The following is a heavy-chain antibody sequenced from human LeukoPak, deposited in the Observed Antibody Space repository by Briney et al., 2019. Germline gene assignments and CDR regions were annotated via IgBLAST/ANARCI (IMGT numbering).Heavy chain of an antibody. J-gene: IGHJ4*02. CDR1: GFTFSSYA. CDR3: AKDRDYSPNVLDY. Sequence: QPGRSLRLSCAASGFTFSSYAMSWVRQAPGKGLEWVSAISGSGGSTYYADSVKGRFTISRDNSKNTLYLQMNSLRAEDTAVYYCAKDRDYSPNVLDYWGQGTLVTVSS. D-gene: IGHD4-17*01. CDR2: ISGSGGST. V-gene: IGHV3-23*01.